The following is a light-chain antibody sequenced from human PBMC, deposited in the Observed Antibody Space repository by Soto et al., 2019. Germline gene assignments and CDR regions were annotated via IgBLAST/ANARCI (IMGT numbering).Light chain of an antibody. CDR3: SSYTSSSTGV. CDR2: EGS. Sequence: QSALTQPASVSGSPGQSITISCTGTSSDVGSYNLVSWYQQHPGKAPKLMIYEGSKRPSGVSNRFSGSKSGNTASLTISGLRAEDEADYYCSSYTSSSTGVFGGGTKLTVL. J-gene: IGLJ2*01. CDR1: SSDVGSYNL. V-gene: IGLV2-14*02.